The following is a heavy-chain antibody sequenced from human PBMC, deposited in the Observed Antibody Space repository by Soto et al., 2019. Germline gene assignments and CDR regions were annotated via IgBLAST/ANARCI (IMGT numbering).Heavy chain of an antibody. CDR3: ARGAPPANGDYDY. D-gene: IGHD4-17*01. Sequence: SVKVSCKASGGTFSSYTISWVRQAPGQGLEWMGRIIPILGIANYAQKFQGRVTITADKSTSTAYMELSSLRSEDTAVYYCARGAPPANGDYDYWGQGTLVTVSS. J-gene: IGHJ4*02. V-gene: IGHV1-69*02. CDR2: IIPILGIA. CDR1: GGTFSSYT.